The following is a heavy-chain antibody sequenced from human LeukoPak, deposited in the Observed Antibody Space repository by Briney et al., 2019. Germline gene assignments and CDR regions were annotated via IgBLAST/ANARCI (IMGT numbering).Heavy chain of an antibody. D-gene: IGHD1-1*01. CDR3: ARRWTYFDY. CDR2: LSHSGRT. V-gene: IGHV4-38-2*01. CDR1: GYSISSGYY. Sequence: PSETLSLTCAVSGYSISSGYYWGWIRQPPGKGVEWIGTLSHSGRTNFNPSLKSRVTISVDTSKNQFSLNLTSVTAADTAVYYCARRWTYFDYWGQGTLVTVSS. J-gene: IGHJ4*02.